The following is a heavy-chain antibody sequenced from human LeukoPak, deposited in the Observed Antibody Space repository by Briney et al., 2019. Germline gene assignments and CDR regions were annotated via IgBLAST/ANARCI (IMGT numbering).Heavy chain of an antibody. CDR3: ARVTRYADWRDHYYMDV. Sequence: SETLSLTCAVYGGSFSGYYWSWIRQPPGKGLEWIGEINHSGSTNCNPSLKSRVTISVDTSKNQFSLKLSSVTAADTAVYFCARVTRYADWRDHYYMDVWGKGTTVIVSS. CDR1: GGSFSGYY. D-gene: IGHD4-17*01. CDR2: INHSGST. J-gene: IGHJ6*03. V-gene: IGHV4-34*01.